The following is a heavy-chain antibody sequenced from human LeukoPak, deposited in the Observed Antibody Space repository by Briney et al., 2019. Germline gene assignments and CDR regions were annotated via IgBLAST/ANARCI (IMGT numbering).Heavy chain of an antibody. Sequence: PGGSLRLSCAASGFTFSIYTMSWVRQAPGKGLEWVSIINYNGDTKYYADSVQGRFTISRDNSNNTVYLQINILRAEDAAIYYCAKGGHCPALCTTQIAVAGYNDNWGQGTLVTVSS. J-gene: IGHJ4*02. D-gene: IGHD6-19*01. V-gene: IGHV3-23*01. CDR1: GFTFSIYT. CDR3: AKGGHCPALCTTQIAVAGYNDN. CDR2: INYNGDTK.